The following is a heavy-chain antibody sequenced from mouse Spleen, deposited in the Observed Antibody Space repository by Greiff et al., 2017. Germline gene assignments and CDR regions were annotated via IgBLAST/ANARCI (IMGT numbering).Heavy chain of an antibody. CDR2: SRNKANDYTT. Sequence: EVMLVESGGGLVQSGRSLRLSCATSGFTFSDFYMEWVRQAPGKGLEWIAASRNKANDYTTEYSASVKGRFIVSRDTSQSILYLQMNALRAEDTAIYYCARGGQLGLPLMDYWGQGTSVTVSS. D-gene: IGHD3-1*01. CDR1: GFTFSDFY. CDR3: ARGGQLGLPLMDY. J-gene: IGHJ4*01. V-gene: IGHV7-1*01.